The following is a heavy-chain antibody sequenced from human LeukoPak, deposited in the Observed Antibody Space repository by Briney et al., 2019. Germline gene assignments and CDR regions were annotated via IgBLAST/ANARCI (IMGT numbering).Heavy chain of an antibody. V-gene: IGHV3-33*01. CDR1: GFTFSSYG. D-gene: IGHD3-22*01. J-gene: IGHJ4*02. CDR2: IWYDGNNK. Sequence: GGSLRLSCAASGFTFSSYGMHWVRQAPGKGLEWVAVIWYDGNNKYYADSVKGRFTISRDSSKNTLYLQMNSLRAEDTAVYYCARDHGANYYDSSDYYFDYWGQGTLVTVSS. CDR3: ARDHGANYYDSSDYYFDY.